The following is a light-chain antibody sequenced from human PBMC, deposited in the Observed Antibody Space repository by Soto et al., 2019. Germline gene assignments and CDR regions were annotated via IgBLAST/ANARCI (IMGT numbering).Light chain of an antibody. CDR2: VEGTGGY. CDR1: SGHSNYI. V-gene: IGLV4-60*03. CDR3: ASWDDSLNGVV. J-gene: IGLJ2*01. Sequence: QSVLTQSSSASASLGSSVKLTCTLSSGHSNYIIAWHQQQPGKAPRYLMKVEGTGGYNKGSGVPDRFSGSSSGAARYLTISNLQSEDEADYYCASWDDSLNGVVFGGGTKLTVL.